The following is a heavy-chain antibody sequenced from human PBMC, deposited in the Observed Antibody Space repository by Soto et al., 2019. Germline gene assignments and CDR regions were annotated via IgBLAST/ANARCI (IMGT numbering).Heavy chain of an antibody. CDR2: INHSGST. CDR1: GGSFSGYY. D-gene: IGHD6-13*01. Sequence: LSLTCAVYGGSFSGYYWSWIRQPPGKGLEWIGEINHSGSTNYNPSLKSRVTISVDTSKNQFSLKLSSVTAADTAVYYCARSSAAGSNYWGQGTLVTVSS. J-gene: IGHJ4*02. CDR3: ARSSAAGSNY. V-gene: IGHV4-34*01.